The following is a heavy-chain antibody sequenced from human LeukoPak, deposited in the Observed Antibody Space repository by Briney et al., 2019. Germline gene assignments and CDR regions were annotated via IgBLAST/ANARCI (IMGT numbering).Heavy chain of an antibody. CDR2: ISDSGAST. Sequence: GGSLRLSCAASGFTFTTYAMSWVRQAPGKGLEWVSPISDSGASTYYADSVKGRFTISRDNSKNTLYLQMNSLRAEDTAVYYCAKSHSVGYRGYFDYWGQGTLVTVSS. CDR3: AKSHSVGYRGYFDY. J-gene: IGHJ4*02. CDR1: GFTFTTYA. D-gene: IGHD5-12*01. V-gene: IGHV3-23*01.